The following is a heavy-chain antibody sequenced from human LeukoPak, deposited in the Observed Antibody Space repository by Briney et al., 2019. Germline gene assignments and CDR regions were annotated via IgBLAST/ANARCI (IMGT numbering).Heavy chain of an antibody. Sequence: GGSLRLSCAASGFTVSSKYMSWVRQAPGKGLEWVSVIYTGETTYYADSVKGRFTISRDNSKNTLYLQMDGLRVEDTAVYYCAREGFIGNPFDYWGQGTLVTVSS. CDR2: IYTGETT. CDR3: AREGFIGNPFDY. J-gene: IGHJ4*02. CDR1: GFTVSSKY. D-gene: IGHD3-16*02. V-gene: IGHV3-66*01.